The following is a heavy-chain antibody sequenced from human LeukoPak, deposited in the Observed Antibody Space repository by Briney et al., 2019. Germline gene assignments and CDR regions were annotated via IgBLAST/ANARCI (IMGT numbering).Heavy chain of an antibody. CDR3: ARQSGAAIPFVY. V-gene: IGHV4-59*08. J-gene: IGHJ4*02. CDR1: GGSISSYY. Sequence: SDTLSLTCTVSGGSISSYYWSWIRQPPGKGLEWIGYIYYSGSTNYNPSLKSRVTISVDTSKNQFSLKLSSVTAADTAMYYCARQSGAAIPFVYWGQGTLVTVSS. D-gene: IGHD2-2*02. CDR2: IYYSGST.